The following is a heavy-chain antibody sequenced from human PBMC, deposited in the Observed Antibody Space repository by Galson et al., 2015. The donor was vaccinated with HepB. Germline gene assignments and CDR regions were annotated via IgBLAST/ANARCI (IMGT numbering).Heavy chain of an antibody. CDR2: VYHVGST. Sequence: ETLSLTCVVSGASISSNNWWTWVRQSPGKGLEWIGEVYHVGSTNYNPTLTSRVTISVDKSKNQFSLSLTSVTAADTAVYFCAREGPTPVPSAIDYWGQGMLVTVSS. J-gene: IGHJ4*02. CDR3: AREGPTPVPSAIDY. V-gene: IGHV4-4*01. CDR1: GASISSNNW. D-gene: IGHD2-2*01.